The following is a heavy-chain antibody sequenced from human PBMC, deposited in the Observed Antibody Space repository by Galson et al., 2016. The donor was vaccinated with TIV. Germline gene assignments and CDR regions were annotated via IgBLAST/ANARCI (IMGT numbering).Heavy chain of an antibody. CDR2: ISGSGGIT. D-gene: IGHD2-21*01. V-gene: IGHV3-23*01. CDR3: AKRKNYGGDAFDI. Sequence: SLRLSCAASGFTFDFYAMSWVRQAPGQGLEWVSGISGSGGITYFADSVKGRFTISRDNSRNTLFLQMHSLRVEDTAVYYCAKRKNYGGDAFDIWGQGTMVTVSS. CDR1: GFTFDFYA. J-gene: IGHJ3*02.